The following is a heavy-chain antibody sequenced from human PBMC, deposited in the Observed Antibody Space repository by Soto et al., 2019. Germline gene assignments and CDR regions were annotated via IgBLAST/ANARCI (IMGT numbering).Heavy chain of an antibody. CDR1: GFIFGNYM. Sequence: EVQLLESRGGLVQPGESLRLSCAFSGFIFGNYMMTWVRQAPGKGLEWVSTIRDGGESTYYADSVKGRFTISRDNSKNTLYVQMDSLGVEDTAVYYCAPHVHCSGGSCHYDAFDIRGQGTMVTVSS. J-gene: IGHJ3*02. V-gene: IGHV3-23*01. CDR2: IRDGGEST. CDR3: APHVHCSGGSCHYDAFDI. D-gene: IGHD2-15*01.